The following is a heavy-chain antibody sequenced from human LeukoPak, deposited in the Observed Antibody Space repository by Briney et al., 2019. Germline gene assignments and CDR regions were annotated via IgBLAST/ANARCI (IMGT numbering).Heavy chain of an antibody. CDR3: AVCSYAIPLPFDC. V-gene: IGHV3-48*01. D-gene: IGHD3-16*01. Sequence: PGGSLRLSCAASGFTFSSYRMNWVRQAPGKGLEWVSYISSSSSTIYYADSVKGRFTISRDNAKNSLYLQMNSLRAEDTAVYYCAVCSYAIPLPFDCWGLGTLVTVSS. CDR2: ISSSSSTI. J-gene: IGHJ4*02. CDR1: GFTFSSYR.